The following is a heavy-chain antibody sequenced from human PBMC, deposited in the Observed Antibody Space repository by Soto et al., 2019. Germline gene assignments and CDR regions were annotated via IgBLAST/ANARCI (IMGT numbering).Heavy chain of an antibody. Sequence: GGALRLSSAASEITFSSYRMNRVRQAPGKGLEWVSSISSSSSYIYFADAVKGRFTISRDNAKNSLYLQMNSLRAEDTAVYYLAGGRESTVTAYYYYGMDVWGQGTTVTVSS. V-gene: IGHV3-21*01. CDR1: EITFSSYR. CDR3: AGGRESTVTAYYYYGMDV. J-gene: IGHJ6*02. D-gene: IGHD4-17*01. CDR2: ISSSSSYI.